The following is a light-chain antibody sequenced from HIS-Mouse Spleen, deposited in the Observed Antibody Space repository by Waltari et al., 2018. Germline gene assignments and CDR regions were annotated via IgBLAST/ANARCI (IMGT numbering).Light chain of an antibody. Sequence: SYELTQPPSVSVSPGQTARITCSGDALPKPYAYWYQQKPGQAPVLVIYKDRERPSGIPERFSGSSSGTTVTLTISGVQAEDEADYYCQSADSSGTYVFGGGTKLTVL. J-gene: IGLJ2*01. CDR3: QSADSSGTYV. CDR1: ALPKPY. V-gene: IGLV3-25*03. CDR2: KDR.